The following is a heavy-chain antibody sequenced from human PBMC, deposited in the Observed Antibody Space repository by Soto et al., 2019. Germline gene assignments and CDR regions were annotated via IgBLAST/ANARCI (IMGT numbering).Heavy chain of an antibody. V-gene: IGHV3-7*01. D-gene: IGHD3-3*01. Sequence: GGSLRLSCAASGFTFSSYWVSWVRQAPGKGLEWVANIKQDGSEKYYVDSVKGRFTISRDNAKNSLYLQMNSLRAEDTAVYYCAREGGSTIFGVVITANWFDPWGQGTLVTVSS. CDR1: GFTFSSYW. CDR2: IKQDGSEK. J-gene: IGHJ5*02. CDR3: AREGGSTIFGVVITANWFDP.